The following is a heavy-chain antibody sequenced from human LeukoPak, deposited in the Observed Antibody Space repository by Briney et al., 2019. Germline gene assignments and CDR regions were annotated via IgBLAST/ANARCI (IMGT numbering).Heavy chain of an antibody. CDR2: VKRKIDGETT. Sequence: GSLRLSCAASGFASSDAWMTWVRQAPGKGLEWVGRVKRKIDGETTDYAAPVKGRFTISRDDLKNTVYLQMNSLNDEDTAIYYCTTDRMENWGQGTLVTVSS. J-gene: IGHJ4*02. CDR3: TTDRMEN. D-gene: IGHD2-8*01. V-gene: IGHV3-15*01. CDR1: GFASSDAW.